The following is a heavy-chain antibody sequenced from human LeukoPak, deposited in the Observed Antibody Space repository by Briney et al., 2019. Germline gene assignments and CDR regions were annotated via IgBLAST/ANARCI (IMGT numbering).Heavy chain of an antibody. CDR1: GGTFSSYA. D-gene: IGHD2-2*01. CDR3: ARGEFICTINTCYASALDS. Sequence: SVKVSCKASGGTFSSYAISWVRQAPGQGLEWMGGIIPIFGTANYAQKFQGRVTITTDESTSTAYMELRSLRSEDTAVYYCARGEFICTINTCYASALDSWGQGTLVTVSS. CDR2: IIPIFGTA. J-gene: IGHJ4*02. V-gene: IGHV1-69*05.